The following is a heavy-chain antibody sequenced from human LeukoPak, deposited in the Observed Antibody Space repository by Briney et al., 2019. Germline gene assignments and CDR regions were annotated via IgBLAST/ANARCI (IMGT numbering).Heavy chain of an antibody. Sequence: ASVKVSCKASGYSFTGNYMHWVRQAPGQGLEWMGWINPNSGGTNYAQKFQGRVTMTRDTSISTAYMELSRLRSDDTAVYYCARDSGTSSGWPYYYYYMDVWGKGTTVTVSS. CDR1: GYSFTGNY. D-gene: IGHD6-19*01. CDR3: ARDSGTSSGWPYYYYYMDV. CDR2: INPNSGGT. J-gene: IGHJ6*03. V-gene: IGHV1-2*02.